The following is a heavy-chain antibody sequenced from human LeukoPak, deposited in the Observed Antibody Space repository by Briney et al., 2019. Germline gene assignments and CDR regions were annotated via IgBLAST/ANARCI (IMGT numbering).Heavy chain of an antibody. Sequence: PSETLSLTCTVSSGSISSYYWSWIRQPPGKGLEWIGYVYYSGSANYNPSLKSRVTISVDTSKNQFSLKLSSVTAADTAVYYCARHLILSQGDAFDIWGQGTLVTVSS. CDR3: ARHLILSQGDAFDI. D-gene: IGHD3-10*01. CDR2: VYYSGSA. CDR1: SGSISSYY. V-gene: IGHV4-59*08. J-gene: IGHJ3*02.